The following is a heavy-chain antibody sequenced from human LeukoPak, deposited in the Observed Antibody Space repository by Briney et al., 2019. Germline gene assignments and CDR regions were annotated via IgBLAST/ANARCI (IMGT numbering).Heavy chain of an antibody. CDR2: ISSNGGST. CDR3: VKDSTLWFGELLSGFDY. Sequence: GGSLRLSCSASGFTFSSYAMHWVRQAPGKGLEYVSAISSNGGSTYYADSVKGRFTISRDNSKNTLYLQMSSLRAEDTAVYYCVKDSTLWFGELLSGFDYRGQGTLVTVSS. J-gene: IGHJ4*02. D-gene: IGHD3-10*01. CDR1: GFTFSSYA. V-gene: IGHV3-64D*06.